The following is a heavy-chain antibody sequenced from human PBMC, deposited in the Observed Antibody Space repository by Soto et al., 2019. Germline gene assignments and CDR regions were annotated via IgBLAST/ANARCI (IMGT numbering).Heavy chain of an antibody. D-gene: IGHD2-8*01. J-gene: IGHJ6*02. Sequence: QGHLVQSGAEVKKPGTSVKVSCKASGYTFTRYGISWVRQAPGQGLEWMGWISGYNGDTNYAQNLQGRVTMTIDTSTSTASMELRSLTSDDTAVYYCAKNGQPPYYYYGLDVWGQGTTVTVSS. CDR1: GYTFTRYG. CDR3: AKNGQPPYYYYGLDV. V-gene: IGHV1-18*01. CDR2: ISGYNGDT.